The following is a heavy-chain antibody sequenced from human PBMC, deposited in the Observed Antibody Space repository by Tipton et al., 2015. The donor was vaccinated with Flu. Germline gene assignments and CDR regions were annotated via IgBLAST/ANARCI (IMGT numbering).Heavy chain of an antibody. CDR1: GYSFTDYW. D-gene: IGHD2-2*01. Sequence: QSGAEVKEPGESLKISCKGSGYSFTDYWIGWVRQMPGKGLEWMGIIYPGDSDTRYSPSFQGQVTISADKSVTTAYLQWSSLKASDTAMYYCARKYCSSTTCYQALDVWGRGTMVTVSS. V-gene: IGHV5-51*01. CDR2: IYPGDSDT. J-gene: IGHJ3*01. CDR3: ARKYCSSTTCYQALDV.